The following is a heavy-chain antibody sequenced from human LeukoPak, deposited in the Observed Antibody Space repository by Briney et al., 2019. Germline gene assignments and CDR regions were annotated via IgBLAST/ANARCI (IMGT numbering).Heavy chain of an antibody. CDR2: IRYDGSNK. Sequence: GGSLRLSCAASGFTFSSYGMHWVRQAPGKGLEWVAFIRYDGSNKYYADSVKGRFTISRDNSKNTLYLQMNSLRAEDTAVYYCAKVYVQYSSSWLHFDYWGQGTLVTVSS. CDR1: GFTFSSYG. D-gene: IGHD6-13*01. J-gene: IGHJ4*02. CDR3: AKVYVQYSSSWLHFDY. V-gene: IGHV3-30*02.